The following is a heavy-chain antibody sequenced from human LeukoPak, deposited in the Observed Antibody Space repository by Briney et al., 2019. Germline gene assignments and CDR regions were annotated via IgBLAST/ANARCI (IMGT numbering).Heavy chain of an antibody. D-gene: IGHD6-13*01. CDR3: AKDLSSSWPSFDY. J-gene: IGHJ4*02. CDR1: GFTFSSYG. Sequence: GRSLRLSCAASGFTFSSYGMHWVRQAPGKGLEGVAVISYDGSNKYYADSAKGRFTISRDNSKNTLYLQMNSLRAEDTAVYYCAKDLSSSWPSFDYWGQGTLVTVSS. V-gene: IGHV3-30*18. CDR2: ISYDGSNK.